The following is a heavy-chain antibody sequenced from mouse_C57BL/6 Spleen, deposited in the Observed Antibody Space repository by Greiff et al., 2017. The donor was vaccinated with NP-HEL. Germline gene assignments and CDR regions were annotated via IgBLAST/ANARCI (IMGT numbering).Heavy chain of an antibody. CDR3: ARGTYGSPFDY. Sequence: QVQLQQPGAELVMPGASVKLSCKASGYTFTSYWMHWVKQRPGQGLEWIGEIDPSDSYTNYNQKFKGKSTLTVDKSSSTAYMQLSSLTSEDSAVYYCARGTYGSPFDYWGQGTTLTVSS. CDR1: GYTFTSYW. V-gene: IGHV1-69*01. J-gene: IGHJ2*01. D-gene: IGHD1-1*01. CDR2: IDPSDSYT.